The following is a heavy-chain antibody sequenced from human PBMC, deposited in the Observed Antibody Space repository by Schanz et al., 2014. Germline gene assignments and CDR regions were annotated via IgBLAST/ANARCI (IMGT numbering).Heavy chain of an antibody. V-gene: IGHV3-9*01. CDR1: GFTFDKYA. D-gene: IGHD1-26*01. Sequence: EVQLVESGGGLIQPGGSLRLSCAASGFTFDKYAMHWVRQAPGKGLEWVSVISWNSGTIGYADSVKGRFTISRDNAKNSLYLEMNSLRAEDTAVYYCARSRSGFYFDYWGQGTLVTVSS. J-gene: IGHJ4*02. CDR2: ISWNSGTI. CDR3: ARSRSGFYFDY.